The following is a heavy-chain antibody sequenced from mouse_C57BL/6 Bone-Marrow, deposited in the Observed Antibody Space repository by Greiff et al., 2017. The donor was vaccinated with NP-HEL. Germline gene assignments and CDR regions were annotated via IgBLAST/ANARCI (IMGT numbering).Heavy chain of an antibody. V-gene: IGHV7-3*01. CDR3: ARYDLYSNYSYYFDY. J-gene: IGHJ2*01. Sequence: EVKLVESGGGLVQPGGSLSLSCAASGFTFTDYYMSWVRQPPGKALEWLGFIRNKANGYTTEYSASVKGRFTISRDNSQSILYLQMNALRAEDSATYYCARYDLYSNYSYYFDYWGQGTTLTVSS. CDR2: IRNKANGYTT. D-gene: IGHD2-5*01. CDR1: GFTFTDYY.